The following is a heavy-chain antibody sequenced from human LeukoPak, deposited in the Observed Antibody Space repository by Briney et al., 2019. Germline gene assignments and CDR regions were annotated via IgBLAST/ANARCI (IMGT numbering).Heavy chain of an antibody. CDR1: GFTFSSYG. CDR2: IWYDGSNK. CDR3: ARDSYYYGSGSYPFDY. Sequence: PGRSLRLSCAASGFTFSSYGMHWVRQAPGKGLEWVAVIWYDGSNKYYADSVKGRFTISRGNSKNTPHLQMNSLRAEDTAVYYCARDSYYYGSGSYPFDYWGQGTLVTVSS. V-gene: IGHV3-33*01. D-gene: IGHD3-10*01. J-gene: IGHJ4*02.